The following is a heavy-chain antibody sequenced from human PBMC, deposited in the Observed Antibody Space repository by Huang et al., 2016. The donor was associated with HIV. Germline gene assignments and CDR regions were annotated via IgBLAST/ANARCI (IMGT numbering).Heavy chain of an antibody. V-gene: IGHV3-21*01. J-gene: IGHJ4*02. D-gene: IGHD6-13*01. CDR2: ISPSSSFI. CDR1: GFSLDSYN. CDR3: ARDRGQQLSPFDS. Sequence: EVQLVESGGGLVKPGGSLRLSCAASGFSLDSYNMYWVRQTPGKGLPWVSSISPSSSFIDYADSVKGRFSISRDNDKNSLYLQMNNLGEEDTAVYYCARDRGQQLSPFDSWGQGTLVTVSS.